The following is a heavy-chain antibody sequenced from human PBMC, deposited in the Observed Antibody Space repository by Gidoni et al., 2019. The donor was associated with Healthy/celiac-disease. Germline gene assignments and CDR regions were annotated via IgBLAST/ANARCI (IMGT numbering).Heavy chain of an antibody. CDR3: ARVWGTSSEGYYFDY. CDR2: ISSSSSYT. D-gene: IGHD2-2*01. Sequence: QVQLVESGGGLVKPGGSLRLSCAASGFTFSDYYMSWIRQAPGKGLEWVSYISSSSSYTNYADSVKGRFTISRDNAKNSLYLQMNSLRAEDTAVYYCARVWGTSSEGYYFDYWGQGTLVTVSS. J-gene: IGHJ4*02. CDR1: GFTFSDYY. V-gene: IGHV3-11*05.